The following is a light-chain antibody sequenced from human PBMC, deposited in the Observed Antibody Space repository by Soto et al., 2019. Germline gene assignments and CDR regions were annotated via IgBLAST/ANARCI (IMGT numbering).Light chain of an antibody. J-gene: IGKJ1*01. V-gene: IGKV3-15*01. CDR3: QQYNNWPPWT. CDR2: GAS. CDR1: QSVSGN. Sequence: ELVMTQSPATLSVSPGERATLSCRASQSVSGNLAWYQQKPGQAPRLLIYGASTRATGIPARFSGSGSGTEFTPTISSLQSEDFAVYYCQQYNNWPPWTFGQGTKVEIK.